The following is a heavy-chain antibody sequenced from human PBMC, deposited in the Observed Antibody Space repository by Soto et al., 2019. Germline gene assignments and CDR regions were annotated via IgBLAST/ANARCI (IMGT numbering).Heavy chain of an antibody. V-gene: IGHV4-31*03. Sequence: SETLSLTCTVSGGSISSGGYYWSWIRQHPGKGLEWIGYIYYSGSTYYNPSLKSRVTISVDTSKNQFSLKLSSVTAADTAVYYCARGILLTTYYYYYGMDVWGQGTTVTVSS. CDR2: IYYSGST. CDR1: GGSISSGGYY. D-gene: IGHD4-4*01. J-gene: IGHJ6*02. CDR3: ARGILLTTYYYYYGMDV.